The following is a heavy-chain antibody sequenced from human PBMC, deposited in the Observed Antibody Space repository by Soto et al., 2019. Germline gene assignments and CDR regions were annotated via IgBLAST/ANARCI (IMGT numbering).Heavy chain of an antibody. V-gene: IGHV1-18*01. Sequence: QVQLVQSGDEVKKPGASVKVSCKASGYIFVNYGIAWVRQAPGQGLEWMGWISPYTGNTHSASKVQGRLTMTTDTSTSTAYRGLGSLTSDDTAVYYCVMVDNYVTPTPQDVWGQGTTVTVSS. CDR3: VMVDNYVTPTPQDV. D-gene: IGHD3-16*01. J-gene: IGHJ6*02. CDR1: GYIFVNYG. CDR2: ISPYTGNT.